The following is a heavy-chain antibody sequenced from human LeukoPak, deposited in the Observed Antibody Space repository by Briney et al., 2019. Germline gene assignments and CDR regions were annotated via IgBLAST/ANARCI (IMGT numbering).Heavy chain of an antibody. Sequence: ASVKVSCKASGYTFIAYYIHWLRQAPGQGLEWMGRINPNSGGTNYAQKFQGRVTITADESTSTAYMELSSLRSEDTAVYYCARGPGIAVAYIWGQGTMVTVSS. CDR3: ARGPGIAVAYI. D-gene: IGHD6-19*01. J-gene: IGHJ3*02. CDR1: GYTFIAYY. CDR2: INPNSGGT. V-gene: IGHV1-2*06.